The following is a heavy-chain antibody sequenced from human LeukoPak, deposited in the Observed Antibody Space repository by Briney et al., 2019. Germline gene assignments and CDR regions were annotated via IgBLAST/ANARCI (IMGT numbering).Heavy chain of an antibody. CDR3: AREGLSSSWGGSYYAAFDY. V-gene: IGHV4-59*01. CDR2: IYYSGST. J-gene: IGHJ4*02. D-gene: IGHD1-26*01. CDR1: GGSISSYY. Sequence: PSETLSLTCTVSGGSISSYYWSWIRQPPGKGLEWIGYIYYSGSTNYNPSLKSRVTISVDTSKNQFSLKLSSVTAADTAVYYCAREGLSSSWGGSYYAAFDYWGQGTLVTVSS.